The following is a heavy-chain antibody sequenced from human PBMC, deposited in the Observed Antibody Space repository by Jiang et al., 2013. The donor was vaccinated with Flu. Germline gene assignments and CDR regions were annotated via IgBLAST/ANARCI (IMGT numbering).Heavy chain of an antibody. V-gene: IGHV3-30-3*01. CDR3: ARMIRGVIINVDYYGMDV. CDR2: ISYDGSNK. D-gene: IGHD3-10*01. Sequence: VQLLESGGGVVQPGRSLRLSCAASGFTFSSYAMHWVRQAPGKGLEWVAVISYDGSNKYYADSVKGRFTISRDNSKNTLYLQMNSLRAEDTAVYYCARMIRGVIINVDYYGMDVWGQGTTVTVSS. CDR1: GFTFSSYA. J-gene: IGHJ6*02.